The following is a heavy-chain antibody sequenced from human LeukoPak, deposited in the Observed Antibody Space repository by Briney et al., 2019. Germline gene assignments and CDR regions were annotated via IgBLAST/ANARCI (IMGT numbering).Heavy chain of an antibody. V-gene: IGHV1-46*01. CDR2: IDPSGGST. J-gene: IGHJ4*02. D-gene: IGHD1-14*01. CDR1: GYTFTSYY. CDR3: AQGRTSEESYFDY. Sequence: ASVKVSCKASGYTFTSYYIHWVRQAPGQGLEWMGIIDPSGGSTSYAQKFQGRVTMTRDTSTSTVYMELSSLRSEDTAVYYCAQGRTSEESYFDYWGQGTLVTVSS.